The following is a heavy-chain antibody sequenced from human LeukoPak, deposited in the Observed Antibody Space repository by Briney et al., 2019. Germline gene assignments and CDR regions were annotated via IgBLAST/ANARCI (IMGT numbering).Heavy chain of an antibody. V-gene: IGHV4-34*01. D-gene: IGHD1-26*01. CDR3: ARGVGATGLVY. J-gene: IGHJ4*02. CDR1: GGSFSGYY. Sequence: SETLSLTCAVYGGSFSGYYWSWIPQPPGKGLEWIGEINHSGSTNYNPSLKSRVTISVDTSKNQFSLELSSVTAADTAVYYCARGVGATGLVYWGQGTLVTVSS. CDR2: INHSGST.